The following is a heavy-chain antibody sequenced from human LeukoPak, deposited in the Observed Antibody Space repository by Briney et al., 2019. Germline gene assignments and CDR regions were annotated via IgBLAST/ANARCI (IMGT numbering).Heavy chain of an antibody. D-gene: IGHD3-16*01. CDR3: ARVHYAVSFEI. J-gene: IGHJ3*02. Sequence: GASAKVSCKASGYTFSDYYIHWVRQAPGQGLEWMGWINPNSDGTNYAQKFQGRVTVTSDTSISTAYMELSRLTSDDSAVYYCARVHYAVSFEIWGQGTVVTVSS. CDR1: GYTFSDYY. CDR2: INPNSDGT. V-gene: IGHV1-2*02.